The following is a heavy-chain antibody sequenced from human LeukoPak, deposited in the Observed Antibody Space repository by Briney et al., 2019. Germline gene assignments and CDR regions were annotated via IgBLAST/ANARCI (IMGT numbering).Heavy chain of an antibody. CDR1: EFTFSSYS. Sequence: GGSLRLSCAASEFTFSSYSMNWVRQAPGKGLEWVSYISSSSSTIYYADSVKGRFTISRDNAKNSLYLQMNSLRAEDTAVYYCARSLYSSSWYQSVLDYWGQGTLVTVSS. CDR3: ARSLYSSSWYQSVLDY. V-gene: IGHV3-48*01. D-gene: IGHD6-13*01. CDR2: ISSSSSTI. J-gene: IGHJ4*02.